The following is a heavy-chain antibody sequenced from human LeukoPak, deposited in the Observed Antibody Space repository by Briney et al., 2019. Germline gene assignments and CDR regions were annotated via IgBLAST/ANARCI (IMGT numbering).Heavy chain of an antibody. J-gene: IGHJ5*02. CDR3: ARGRIAARPFDP. V-gene: IGHV4-30-4*08. D-gene: IGHD6-6*01. Sequence: SQTLSLTCTVSGGSISSGDYYWSWIRQPPGKGLEWIGYIYYSGSTYYNPSLKSRVTISVDTSKNQFSLKLSSVTAADTAVYYCARGRIAARPFDPWGQGTLVTVSS. CDR1: GGSISSGDYY. CDR2: IYYSGST.